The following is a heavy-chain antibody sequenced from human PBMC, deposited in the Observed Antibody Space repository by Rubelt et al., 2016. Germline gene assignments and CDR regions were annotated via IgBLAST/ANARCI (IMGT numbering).Heavy chain of an antibody. J-gene: IGHJ1*01. CDR1: GYSISTYY. V-gene: IGHV4-38-2*02. CDR3: ARLGTTLTTGRYFQH. CDR2: IYHSGST. D-gene: IGHD4-17*01. Sequence: GLVKPSETLSLTCTVSGYSISTYYWGWIRQPPGKGLEWIGAIYHSGSTYYNQSLKSRVTISVDTSKNQFSLKLSPVTAADTAVYYCARLGTTLTTGRYFQHWGQGTLVTVSS.